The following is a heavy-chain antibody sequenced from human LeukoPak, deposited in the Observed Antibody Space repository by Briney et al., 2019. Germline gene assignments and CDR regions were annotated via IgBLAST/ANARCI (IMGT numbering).Heavy chain of an antibody. V-gene: IGHV3-21*01. J-gene: IGHJ5*02. CDR3: ARDLVIVVVPAASREFVP. CDR2: ISSSSSYI. CDR1: GFTFSSYS. D-gene: IGHD2-2*03. Sequence: GGSLRLSCAASGFTFSSYSMNWVRQAPGKGLEWVSSISSSSSYIYYADSVKGRFTISRDNAKNSLYLQMNSLRAEDTAVYYCARDLVIVVVPAASREFVPWGQGTLVTVSS.